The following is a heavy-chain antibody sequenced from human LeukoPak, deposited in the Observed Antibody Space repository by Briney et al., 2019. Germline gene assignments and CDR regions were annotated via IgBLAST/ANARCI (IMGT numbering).Heavy chain of an antibody. CDR3: ARMYSSSWFDAFDI. J-gene: IGHJ3*02. CDR1: GYTFTSYD. Sequence: GASVKVSCKASGYTFTSYDINWVRQATGQGLEWMGWMNPNSGNTGYAQKLQGRVTMTRNTSISTAYMELSSLRSEDTAVYYCARMYSSSWFDAFDIWGQGTMVTVSS. D-gene: IGHD6-13*01. CDR2: MNPNSGNT. V-gene: IGHV1-8*01.